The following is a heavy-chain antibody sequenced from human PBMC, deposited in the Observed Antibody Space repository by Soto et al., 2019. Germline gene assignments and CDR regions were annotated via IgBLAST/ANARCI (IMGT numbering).Heavy chain of an antibody. CDR1: GYSFTTYD. D-gene: IGHD1-26*01. CDR2: ISAYNGNT. Sequence: QVQLGQSGAEVKKPGASVKVSCKASGYSFTTYDISWVRQAPGRGLEWMGWISAYNGNTNYAQKLQGRVTMTTDTASSKAYMELSSLRSDYTAVYYCARALPAGGGWDLLLNWFDPWGQGTLVTVSS. CDR3: ARALPAGGGWDLLLNWFDP. V-gene: IGHV1-18*04. J-gene: IGHJ5*02.